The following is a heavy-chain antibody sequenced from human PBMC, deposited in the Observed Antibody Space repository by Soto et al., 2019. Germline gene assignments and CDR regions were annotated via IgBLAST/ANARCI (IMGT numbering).Heavy chain of an antibody. CDR2: ISAYDGHT. J-gene: IGHJ1*01. Sequence: GASVKVSCKASGYTFNNYYIHWVRQAPGQGLEWVGSISAYDGHTDYAQKLQGRVTMTTDTSTSTAFMELRSLTSDDTALYYCARETDWTYFPHWGQGTLVTVSS. CDR3: ARETDWTYFPH. D-gene: IGHD1-1*01. V-gene: IGHV1-18*01. CDR1: GYTFNNYY.